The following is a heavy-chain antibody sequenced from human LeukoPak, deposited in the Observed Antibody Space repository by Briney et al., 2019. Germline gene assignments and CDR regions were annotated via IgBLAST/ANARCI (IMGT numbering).Heavy chain of an antibody. V-gene: IGHV1-2*02. CDR1: GYTFTGYY. D-gene: IGHD3-22*01. CDR2: INPNSGGT. J-gene: IGHJ4*02. CDR3: ARVGDSSGNPLDY. Sequence: VASVKVSCKASGYTFTGYYMHWVRQAPGQGLEWMGWINPNSGGTNYAQKFQGRVTMTRDTSISTAYMELSRLRSDDTAVYYCARVGDSSGNPLDYWGQGTLVTVSS.